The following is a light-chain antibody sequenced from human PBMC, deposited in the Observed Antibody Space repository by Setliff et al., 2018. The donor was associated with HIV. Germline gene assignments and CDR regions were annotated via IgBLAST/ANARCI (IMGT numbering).Light chain of an antibody. CDR2: EVS. J-gene: IGLJ1*01. Sequence: LTQPASVSGSPGQSITISCTATTSDVGGYNYVSWYQHHPGKAPKLMIYEVSNRPSGVSNRFSGSKSGNTASLTISGLQAEDEADYFCSSYTSSSTYVFGAGTTVTVL. CDR3: SSYTSSSTYV. V-gene: IGLV2-14*01. CDR1: TSDVGGYNY.